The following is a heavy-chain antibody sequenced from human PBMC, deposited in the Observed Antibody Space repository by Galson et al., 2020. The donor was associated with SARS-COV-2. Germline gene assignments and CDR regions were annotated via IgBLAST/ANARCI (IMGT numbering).Heavy chain of an antibody. CDR1: GFTFSSYA. J-gene: IGHJ6*03. CDR2: ISYDGSNK. D-gene: IGHD3-3*01. Sequence: GGSLRLSCAASGFTFSSYAMHWVRQAPGKGLEWVAVISYDGSNKYYADSVKGRFTISRDNSKNTLYLQMNSLRAEDTAVYYCARDYLNYDFWSGYYRPRDYYYYMDVWGKGTTVTVSS. V-gene: IGHV3-30-3*01. CDR3: ARDYLNYDFWSGYYRPRDYYYYMDV.